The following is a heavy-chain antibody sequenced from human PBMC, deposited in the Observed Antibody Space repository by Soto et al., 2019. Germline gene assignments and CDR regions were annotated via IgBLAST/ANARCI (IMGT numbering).Heavy chain of an antibody. Sequence: EVQLLESGGGLVQPGGSLRLSCAASGFTFSSYAMSWVRQAPGKGLEWVSAISGSGGSTYYADAVKGRFTISRDNSKNTLYLQMNSLRAEDTAVYYCAKDHEGTSITIFGVVDSPCFDYWGQGTLVTVSS. V-gene: IGHV3-23*01. CDR3: AKDHEGTSITIFGVVDSPCFDY. D-gene: IGHD3-3*01. CDR1: GFTFSSYA. CDR2: ISGSGGST. J-gene: IGHJ4*02.